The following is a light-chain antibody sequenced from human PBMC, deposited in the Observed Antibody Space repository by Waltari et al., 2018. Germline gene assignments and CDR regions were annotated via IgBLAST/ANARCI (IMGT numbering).Light chain of an antibody. CDR1: QRVKHN. CDR3: QEYDSLPVT. J-gene: IGKJ4*01. Sequence: DLKMNQSPSTLSASVGDRVTINCRASQRVKHNLAWYQQKPGKAPKVLIHKASRLESGVPSRFSGSGYGTECALTISSLQPDDFATYFCQEYDSLPVTFGGGAKVEIK. V-gene: IGKV1-5*03. CDR2: KAS.